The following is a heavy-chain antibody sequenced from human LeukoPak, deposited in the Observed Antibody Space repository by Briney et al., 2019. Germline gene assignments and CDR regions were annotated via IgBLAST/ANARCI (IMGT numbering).Heavy chain of an antibody. D-gene: IGHD3-10*01. CDR1: GFTFSSYA. CDR2: ISGSGGNT. J-gene: IGHJ4*02. V-gene: IGHV3-23*01. CDR3: AKETFYYGSGSFMGY. Sequence: GGSLRLSCAASGFTFSSYAMSGGRQAPGKGLEWFSGISGSGGNTYYADSVKGRFTVSRDNSKNTLYLQMNSLRAEDTAVYYCAKETFYYGSGSFMGYWGQGTLVTVSS.